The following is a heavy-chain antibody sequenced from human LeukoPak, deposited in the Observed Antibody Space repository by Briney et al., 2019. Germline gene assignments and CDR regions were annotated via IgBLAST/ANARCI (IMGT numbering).Heavy chain of an antibody. D-gene: IGHD2-2*01. CDR3: ARDFTPYCSSTSCSWFDP. V-gene: IGHV1-18*04. Sequence: ASVKVSCKASGYTFTSYYMHWVRQAPGQGLEWVGWISAYSGDTIYAQKLQGRVTMTTDTSTSTAYMELRSLISDDTAVYYCARDFTPYCSSTSCSWFDPWGQGTLVTVSS. CDR2: ISAYSGDT. CDR1: GYTFTSYY. J-gene: IGHJ5*02.